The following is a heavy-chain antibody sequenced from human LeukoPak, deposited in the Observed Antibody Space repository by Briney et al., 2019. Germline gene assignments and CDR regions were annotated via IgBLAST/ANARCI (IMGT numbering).Heavy chain of an antibody. D-gene: IGHD3-22*01. CDR3: ASLASVYYYDSSGYYYYFDY. CDR1: GGSVSSGSYY. J-gene: IGHJ4*02. V-gene: IGHV4-61*01. CDR2: IYYSGST. Sequence: PSETLSLTCSVSGGSVSSGSYYWSWIRQPPGEGLEWIGYIYYSGSTNYNPSLKSRVTISVDTSKNQFSLKLSSVTAADTAVYYCASLASVYYYDSSGYYYYFDYWGQGTLVTVSS.